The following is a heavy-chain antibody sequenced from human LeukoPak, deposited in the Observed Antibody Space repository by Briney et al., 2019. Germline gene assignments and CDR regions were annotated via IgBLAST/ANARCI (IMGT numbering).Heavy chain of an antibody. J-gene: IGHJ3*02. D-gene: IGHD2-21*01. Sequence: GGSLRLSCAASGFSFSTYWMSWVRQAPGKGLEWVSNIKQDGSEKSYVDSVKGRFTISRDNAKNSLYLQMNSLRAEDTAVYYCAKFPYIWGQGTMVTVSS. CDR3: AKFPYI. V-gene: IGHV3-7*03. CDR1: GFSFSTYW. CDR2: IKQDGSEK.